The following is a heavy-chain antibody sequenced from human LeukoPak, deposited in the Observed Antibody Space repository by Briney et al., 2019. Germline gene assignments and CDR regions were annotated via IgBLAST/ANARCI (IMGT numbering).Heavy chain of an antibody. CDR1: GYTFTSYY. CDR3: ARDDYGDNYFDY. CDR2: INPSGGST. Sequence: ASVKVSCKASGYTFTSYYMHWVRQAPGQGLEWTGIINPSGGSTSYAQKFQGRVTMTRDMSTSTVYMELSSLRSEDTAVYYCARDDYGDNYFDYWGQGTLVTVSS. J-gene: IGHJ4*02. D-gene: IGHD4-17*01. V-gene: IGHV1-46*01.